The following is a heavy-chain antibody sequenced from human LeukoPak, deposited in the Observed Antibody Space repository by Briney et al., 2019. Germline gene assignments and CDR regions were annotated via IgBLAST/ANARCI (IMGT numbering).Heavy chain of an antibody. CDR1: GYSFTSYW. Sequence: GESLKISCKGSGYSFTSYWIGWVRQMPGKGLEWMGIIYPGDSDTRYSPSFQGQVTISAHKSISTAYLQWSSLKASDTAMYYCARPGRDGYNNWYFDLWGRGTLVTVSS. D-gene: IGHD5-24*01. CDR2: IYPGDSDT. V-gene: IGHV5-51*01. J-gene: IGHJ2*01. CDR3: ARPGRDGYNNWYFDL.